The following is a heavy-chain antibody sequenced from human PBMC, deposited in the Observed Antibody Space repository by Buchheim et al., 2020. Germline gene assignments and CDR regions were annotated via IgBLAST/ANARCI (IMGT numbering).Heavy chain of an antibody. CDR1: GYIFTDYN. V-gene: IGHV1-2*02. Sequence: QVQLVQSGTEVKKPGASVKVSCEASGYIFTDYNIHWVRQAPGQGLEWMGWINPNSGDTNFAQRFQGRVTMTRETYISTAYMVLIRLRSDDTAVYYCAREMERRAAFDFWGQGT. D-gene: IGHD1-1*01. J-gene: IGHJ3*01. CDR3: AREMERRAAFDF. CDR2: INPNSGDT.